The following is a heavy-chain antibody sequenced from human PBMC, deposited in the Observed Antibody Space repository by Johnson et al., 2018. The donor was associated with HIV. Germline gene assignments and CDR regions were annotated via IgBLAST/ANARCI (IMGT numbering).Heavy chain of an antibody. CDR3: AKSTQATIARESGPYGAFDI. J-gene: IGHJ3*02. Sequence: QVQLVESGGGVVQSGRSLRLSCAASGFAFSRFAMHWVRQVPDKGLEWVAVISYDGTNQYHADSVKGRFTISRDNSKNTLYLQLNSLRADDTALYYCAKSTQATIARESGPYGAFDIWGQGTMVTVSS. CDR2: ISYDGTNQ. CDR1: GFAFSRFA. D-gene: IGHD3-10*01. V-gene: IGHV3-30*18.